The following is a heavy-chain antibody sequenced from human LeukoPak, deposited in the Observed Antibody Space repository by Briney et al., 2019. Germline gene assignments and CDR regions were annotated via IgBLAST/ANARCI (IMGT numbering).Heavy chain of an antibody. V-gene: IGHV3-7*01. CDR1: GFTFSSYW. CDR2: IKQDGSEK. J-gene: IGHJ6*02. Sequence: GGSLRLSCAASGFTFSSYWMSWVRQAPGKGLEWVANIKQDGSEKYYVDSVKGRFTISRDNAKNSLYLQMNSLRAEDTAVYYCARVSAAGNVYYYYAMDVWGQGTTVTVSS. D-gene: IGHD6-13*01. CDR3: ARVSAAGNVYYYYAMDV.